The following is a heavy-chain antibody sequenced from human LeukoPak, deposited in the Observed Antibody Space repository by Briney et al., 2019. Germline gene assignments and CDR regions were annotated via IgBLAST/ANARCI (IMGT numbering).Heavy chain of an antibody. D-gene: IGHD1-26*01. Sequence: GGSLRLSCAASGFTFSSYWMHWVRQAPGKGLVWVSRINSDGGSTSYADSVKGRFTISRDNAKNTLYLQMNSLRAEDTAVYYCARGSVSGSYIPYWGQGTLVTVSS. V-gene: IGHV3-74*01. J-gene: IGHJ4*02. CDR2: INSDGGST. CDR1: GFTFSSYW. CDR3: ARGSVSGSYIPY.